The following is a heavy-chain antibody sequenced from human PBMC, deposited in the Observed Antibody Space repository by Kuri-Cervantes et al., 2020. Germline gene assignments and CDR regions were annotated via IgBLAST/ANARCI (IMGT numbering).Heavy chain of an antibody. Sequence: ASVKVSCKASGYTFTGYYMHWVRQAPGQGLEWMGIINPSGGSTSYAQKFQGRVTMTRDTSTSTVYMELSRLRSDDTAVYYCARALGGDYPYYYYYGMDVWGQGTTVTVSS. CDR1: GYTFTGYY. D-gene: IGHD4-17*01. V-gene: IGHV1-46*01. CDR3: ARALGGDYPYYYYYGMDV. J-gene: IGHJ6*02. CDR2: INPSGGST.